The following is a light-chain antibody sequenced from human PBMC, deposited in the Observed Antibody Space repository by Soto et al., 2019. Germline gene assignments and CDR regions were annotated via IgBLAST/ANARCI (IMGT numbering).Light chain of an antibody. CDR2: AAS. CDR3: QQYYSLPRT. Sequence: DIPMTQSPSAVSASLGDRVTIPGWASQCVSTDLDWYQQKPGQAPELLIYAASTRPSEVPSRFSGSGSGTDFTLTISCLQSEDFAVYYCQQYYSLPRTFGRGTKVDI. J-gene: IGKJ4*01. V-gene: IGKV1-17*01. CDR1: QCVSTD.